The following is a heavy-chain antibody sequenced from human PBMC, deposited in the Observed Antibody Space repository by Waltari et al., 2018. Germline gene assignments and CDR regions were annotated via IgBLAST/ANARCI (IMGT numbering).Heavy chain of an antibody. CDR3: GRGTMTTLTTFDY. V-gene: IGHV3-49*03. CDR2: IASKTYCATT. CDR1: GFTFGDHT. J-gene: IGHJ4*02. Sequence: EVQLVESGGGLVQPGRSLRLSCTTYGFTFGDHTLSWFRQAPGKGLEWVGLIASKTYCATTNYAASVKGRFTISRDDSKSIAYLQMNSLKTEDTAVYYCGRGTMTTLTTFDYWGQGTLVTVSS. D-gene: IGHD4-17*01.